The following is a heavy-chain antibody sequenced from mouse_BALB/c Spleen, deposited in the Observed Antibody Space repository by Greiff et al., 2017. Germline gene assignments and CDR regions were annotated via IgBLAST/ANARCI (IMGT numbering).Heavy chain of an antibody. J-gene: IGHJ3*01. Sequence: EVQGVESGPGLVKPSQSLSLTCTVTGYSITSDYAWNWIRQFPGNKLEWMGYISYSGSTSYNPSLKSRISITRDTSKNQFFLQLNSVTTEDTATYYCAHYGSSPWFADWGQGTLVTVSA. CDR1: GYSITSDYA. CDR3: AHYGSSPWFAD. CDR2: ISYSGST. D-gene: IGHD1-1*01. V-gene: IGHV3-2*02.